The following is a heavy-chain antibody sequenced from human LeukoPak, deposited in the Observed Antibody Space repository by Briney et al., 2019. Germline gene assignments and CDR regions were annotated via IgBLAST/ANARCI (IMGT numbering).Heavy chain of an antibody. V-gene: IGHV4-39*01. CDR3: ARTLYIAAAPGGFDY. J-gene: IGHJ4*02. Sequence: SETLSLTCTVSGGSISSGPYYWGWIRQPPGKGLEWNGNIYYGENTYYNPSLKSRVTISIDTSKNQFYLKLSSLTAADTAVYYCARTLYIAAAPGGFDYWGQGTLVTVSS. D-gene: IGHD6-13*01. CDR2: IYYGENT. CDR1: GGSISSGPYY.